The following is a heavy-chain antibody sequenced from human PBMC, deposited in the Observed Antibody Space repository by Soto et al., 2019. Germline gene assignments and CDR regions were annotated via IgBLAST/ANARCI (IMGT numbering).Heavy chain of an antibody. CDR2: IKSDGSST. CDR3: AIGGGDYNYFDH. J-gene: IGHJ4*02. Sequence: EVQLVESGGGLVQPGGSLRLSCAASGFLFSTYWMFWVRQVPRKGLLWVSRIKSDGSSTSYADSVKGRFTISRDNTKNTLYLEMTSLRAEYTAVYYCAIGGGDYNYFDHWGQGILVTVSS. CDR1: GFLFSTYW. V-gene: IGHV3-74*01. D-gene: IGHD2-21*01.